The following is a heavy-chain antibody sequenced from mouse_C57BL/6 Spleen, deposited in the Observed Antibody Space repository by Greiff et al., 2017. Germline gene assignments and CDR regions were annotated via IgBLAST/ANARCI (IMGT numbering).Heavy chain of an antibody. CDR1: GYAFSSSW. CDR2: IYPGDGDT. Sequence: VQLQESGPELVKPGASVKISCKASGYAFSSSWMNWVKQRPGKGLEWIGRIYPGDGDTNYNGKFKGKATLTADKSSSTAYMQLSSLTSEDSAVDVCARSKDPDGYYVAYWGQGTTLTVSS. V-gene: IGHV1-82*01. J-gene: IGHJ2*01. D-gene: IGHD2-3*01. CDR3: ARSKDPDGYYVAY.